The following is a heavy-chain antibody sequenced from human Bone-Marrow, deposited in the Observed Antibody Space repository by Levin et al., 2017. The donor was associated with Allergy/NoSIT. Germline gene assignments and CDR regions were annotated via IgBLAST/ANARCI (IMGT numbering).Heavy chain of an antibody. Sequence: GESLKISCAASGFTFSSYAMSWVRQAPGKGLEWVSAISGSGGSTYYADSVKGRFTISRDNSKNTLYLQMNSLRAEDTAVYYCAKRPGRGLQLVHFDYWGQGTLVTVSS. CDR2: ISGSGGST. V-gene: IGHV3-23*01. CDR1: GFTFSSYA. D-gene: IGHD6-6*01. CDR3: AKRPGRGLQLVHFDY. J-gene: IGHJ4*02.